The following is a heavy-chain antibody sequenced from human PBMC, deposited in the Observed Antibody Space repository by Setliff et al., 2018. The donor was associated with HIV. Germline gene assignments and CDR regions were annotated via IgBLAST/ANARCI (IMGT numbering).Heavy chain of an antibody. CDR3: ASEGFGVDH. Sequence: SETLSLTCTVSGGSISSYCWNWIRQSPGRGLEWIGEINHRGSTNYNPSLKSRVTISVDTSKNQFSLKLSSVTAADTAVYYCASEGFGVDHWGQGTLVTVSS. CDR1: GGSISSYC. D-gene: IGHD3-10*01. J-gene: IGHJ5*02. V-gene: IGHV4-34*09. CDR2: INHRGST.